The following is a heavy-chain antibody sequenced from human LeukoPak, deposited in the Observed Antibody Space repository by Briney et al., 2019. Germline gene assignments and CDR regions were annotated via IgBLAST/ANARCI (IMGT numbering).Heavy chain of an antibody. CDR2: ISGSGGST. J-gene: IGHJ4*02. V-gene: IGHV3-23*01. D-gene: IGHD1-14*01. CDR1: GFTFSSYA. CDR3: ARHREISTRDFEY. Sequence: GGSLRLSCAGSGFTFSSYAMSWVRQAPGKGLERVSGISGSGGSTYYADSVKGRFTISRDNSKNTLYLQMSSLRVEDTAVYYCARHREISTRDFEYWGQGTLVTVSS.